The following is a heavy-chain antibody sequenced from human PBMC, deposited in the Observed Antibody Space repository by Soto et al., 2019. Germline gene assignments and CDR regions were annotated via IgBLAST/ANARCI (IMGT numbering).Heavy chain of an antibody. Sequence: QVQLVESGGGLVKPGGSLRLSCAASGFTFSDYYMTWIRRAPGKGREWVSYISSSGSTIYYADSVKGRFTISRDNAKNSLYLQMNSLRAEDTAVYYCASPTVTPHYGMDVWGQGTTVTVSS. D-gene: IGHD4-17*01. V-gene: IGHV3-11*01. CDR2: ISSSGSTI. J-gene: IGHJ6*02. CDR1: GFTFSDYY. CDR3: ASPTVTPHYGMDV.